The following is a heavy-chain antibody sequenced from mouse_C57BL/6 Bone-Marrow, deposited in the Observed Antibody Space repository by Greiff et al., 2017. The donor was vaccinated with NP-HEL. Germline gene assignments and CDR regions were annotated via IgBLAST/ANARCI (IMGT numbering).Heavy chain of an antibody. CDR1: GYTFTSYW. CDR3: ARGGITTVAGYFDD. V-gene: IGHV1-53*01. Sequence: VQLQQPGTELVKPGASVKLSCKASGYTFTSYWMHWVKQRPGQGLEWIGNINPSNGGTNYNEKFKSKATLTVDKSSSTAYMQLSSLTSEDSAVYYGARGGITTVAGYFDDWGQGTTLTVSS. CDR2: INPSNGGT. D-gene: IGHD1-1*01. J-gene: IGHJ2*01.